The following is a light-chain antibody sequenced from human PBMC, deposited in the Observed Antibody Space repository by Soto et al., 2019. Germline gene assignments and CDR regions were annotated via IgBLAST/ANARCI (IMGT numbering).Light chain of an antibody. CDR3: QTWGTGIQV. J-gene: IGLJ1*01. V-gene: IGLV4-69*01. CDR2: VNSDGSH. CDR1: SGHSSYT. Sequence: QLVLTQSPSASASLGASVKLTCTLSSGHSSYTIAWHQQQPQKGPRYLMKVNSDGSHSKGDGIPDRFSGPSSGAERYLTISSLQSEDEADYYCQTWGTGIQVFGAGTKLTVL.